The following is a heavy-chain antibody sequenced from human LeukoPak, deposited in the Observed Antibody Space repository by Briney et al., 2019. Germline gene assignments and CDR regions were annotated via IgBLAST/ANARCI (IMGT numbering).Heavy chain of an antibody. CDR1: GFTFSSYA. J-gene: IGHJ4*02. V-gene: IGHV3-23*01. CDR3: AKDPPTTGTTFDN. CDR2: IGGGGVDT. D-gene: IGHD1-1*01. Sequence: PGGSLRLSCAASGFTFSSYAMSWVRQAPGKGLELVSSIGGGGVDTYYADSVKGRFTISRDNSKNTLYLQMNSLRVEDTAVYYCAKDPPTTGTTFDNWGRGTLVTVSS.